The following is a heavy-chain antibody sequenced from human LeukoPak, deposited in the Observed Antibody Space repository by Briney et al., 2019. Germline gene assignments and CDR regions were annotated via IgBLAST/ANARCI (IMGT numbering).Heavy chain of an antibody. D-gene: IGHD3-16*01. Sequence: GGSLRLSRAASGFTFSSYWMHWVRQAPGKGLVWVSRINSDGSSTSYADSVKGRFTISRDNAKNTLYLQMNSLRAEDTAVYYCARVGGSYGPFDYWGQGTLVTVSS. CDR3: ARVGGSYGPFDY. CDR2: INSDGSST. CDR1: GFTFSSYW. V-gene: IGHV3-74*01. J-gene: IGHJ4*02.